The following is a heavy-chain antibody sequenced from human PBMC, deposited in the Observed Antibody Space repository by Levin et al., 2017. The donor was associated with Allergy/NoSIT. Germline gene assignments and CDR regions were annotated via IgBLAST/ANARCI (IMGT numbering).Heavy chain of an antibody. CDR1: RYTVTTYY. V-gene: IGHV1-46*03. D-gene: IGHD4-17*01. CDR3: AYAASGDVPLEF. J-gene: IGHJ4*02. CDR2: INAVGGSP. Sequence: ASVKVSCKPSRYTVTTYYLHWVRQAPVQGLEWMGIINAVGGSPSYAQKFQGRVTVTRDTSASTVYMELSSLRSDDTAVYYCAYAASGDVPLEFWGQGTLVTVSS.